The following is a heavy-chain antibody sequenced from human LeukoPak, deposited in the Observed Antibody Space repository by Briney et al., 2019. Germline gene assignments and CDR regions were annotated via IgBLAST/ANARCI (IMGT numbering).Heavy chain of an antibody. CDR3: AKDRGIAVAGRRNWFDP. D-gene: IGHD6-19*01. CDR2: ISGSGGST. Sequence: GSLRLSCAASGFTFSSYAMSWVRQAPGKGLEWVSAISGSGGSTYYADSVKGRFTISRDNSKNTLYLQMNSLRAEDTAVYYCAKDRGIAVAGRRNWFDPWGQGTLVTVSS. J-gene: IGHJ5*02. V-gene: IGHV3-23*01. CDR1: GFTFSSYA.